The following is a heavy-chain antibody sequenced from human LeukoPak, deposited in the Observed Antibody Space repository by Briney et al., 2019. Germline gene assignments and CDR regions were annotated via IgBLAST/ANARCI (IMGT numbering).Heavy chain of an antibody. V-gene: IGHV3-73*01. D-gene: IGHD6-19*01. CDR2: IRSKANSYAT. Sequence: GGSLKLSCAASGFTFSGSAMHWVRQASGKGLEWVGRIRSKANSYATAYAASVKGRFTISRDDSKNTAYLQMNSLKTEDTAVYYCTRRSDSGGWYGDYWGQGTLVTVSS. CDR3: TRRSDSGGWYGDY. J-gene: IGHJ4*02. CDR1: GFTFSGSA.